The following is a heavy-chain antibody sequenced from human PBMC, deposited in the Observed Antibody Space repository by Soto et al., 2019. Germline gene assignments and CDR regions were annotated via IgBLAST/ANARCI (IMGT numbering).Heavy chain of an antibody. V-gene: IGHV3-30-3*01. D-gene: IGHD2-2*01. CDR1: GFTFSIYA. CDR2: ISYDGSNK. CDR3: ARARLDTPALDY. Sequence: QVQLVESGGGVVQPGRSLRLSCAASGFTFSIYAMHWVRQAPGKGLEWVAVISYDGSNKYYADSVKGRFTISRDNSKNTRYLQMNSLRTEDTAVYYCARARLDTPALDYWGQGTVVTVSS. J-gene: IGHJ4*02.